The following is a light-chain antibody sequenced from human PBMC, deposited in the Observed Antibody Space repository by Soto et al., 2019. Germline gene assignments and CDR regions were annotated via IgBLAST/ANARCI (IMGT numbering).Light chain of an antibody. CDR1: SSNIGAGYD. J-gene: IGLJ1*01. CDR3: QSYDSSLSGYV. CDR2: GNS. Sequence: QSFLTNPPSSSGAPGQRVTISCTGSSSNIGAGYDVHWYQQLPGTAPKLLIYGNSNRPSGVPDRFSGSKSGTSASLAITGLQAEDEADYYCQSYDSSLSGYVFGTATKVTVL. V-gene: IGLV1-40*01.